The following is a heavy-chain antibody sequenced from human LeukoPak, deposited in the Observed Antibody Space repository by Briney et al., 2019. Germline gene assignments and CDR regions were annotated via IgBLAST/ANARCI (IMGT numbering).Heavy chain of an antibody. CDR2: INHSGST. Sequence: PSETLSLTCAVYGGSFSGYYWSWIRQPPGKGLEWIGEINHSGSTNYNPSLKSRVTISVDTSKNQFSLKLSSVTAADTAVYYCASAMVRGVYYYYYMDVWGKGTTVTVSS. J-gene: IGHJ6*03. D-gene: IGHD3-10*01. CDR1: GGSFSGYY. V-gene: IGHV4-34*01. CDR3: ASAMVRGVYYYYYMDV.